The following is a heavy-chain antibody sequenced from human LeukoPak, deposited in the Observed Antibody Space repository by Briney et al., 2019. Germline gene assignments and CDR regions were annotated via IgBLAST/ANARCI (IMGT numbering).Heavy chain of an antibody. CDR3: ARGYSSGWYGVNYYYYMDV. CDR1: GYSISSAYY. CDR2: IYHSGST. J-gene: IGHJ6*03. Sequence: SETLSLTCTVSGYSISSAYYWGWIRQPPGKGLEWIGSIYHSGSTYYSPSLKSRVTISVDTSNNQFSLKLSSVTAADTAVYYCARGYSSGWYGVNYYYYMDVWGKGTTVTISS. D-gene: IGHD6-19*01. V-gene: IGHV4-38-2*02.